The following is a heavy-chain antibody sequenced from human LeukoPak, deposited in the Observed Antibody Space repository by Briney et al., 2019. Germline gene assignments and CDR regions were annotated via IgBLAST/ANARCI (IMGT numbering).Heavy chain of an antibody. CDR2: INPNSGGT. Sequence: ASVKVSCKASGYTFTDYYMHWLRQAPGQGLEWMGWINPNSGGTDYAQKFQGRVTMTRDTSSSTVYMELSRLRSDDTAVFYCAGGISTRHFYYGMDVWGQGTTVTVSS. V-gene: IGHV1-2*02. CDR1: GYTFTDYY. CDR3: AGGISTRHFYYGMDV. D-gene: IGHD4-17*01. J-gene: IGHJ6*02.